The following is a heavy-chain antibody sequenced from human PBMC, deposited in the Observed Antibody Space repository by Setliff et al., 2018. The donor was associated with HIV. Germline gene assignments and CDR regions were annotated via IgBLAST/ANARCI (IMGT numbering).Heavy chain of an antibody. CDR1: GYSISSGYY. J-gene: IGHJ4*02. Sequence: SETLSLTCAVSGYSISSGYYWGWIRQPPGKGLEWIGSFYHSGSTYYNPSLRSRVTISVDTSKNQFSLKLGSVTAADTAVYYCARLGHTFGGPGYWGQGTLVTVSS. D-gene: IGHD3-16*01. CDR3: ARLGHTFGGPGY. CDR2: FYHSGST. V-gene: IGHV4-38-2*01.